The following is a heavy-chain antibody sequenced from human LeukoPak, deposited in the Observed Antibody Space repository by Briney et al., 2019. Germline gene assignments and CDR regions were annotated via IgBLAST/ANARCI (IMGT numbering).Heavy chain of an antibody. D-gene: IGHD3-22*01. Sequence: PGGSLRLSCAASGFTVSSNYMSWVRQAPGKGLEWVSVIYSGGSTYYADSVKGRFTISRDNSKNTLYLQMNSLRAEDTAVYYCAKGHYDSSGDDAFDIWGQGTMVTVSS. CDR2: IYSGGST. CDR3: AKGHYDSSGDDAFDI. CDR1: GFTVSSNY. V-gene: IGHV3-53*01. J-gene: IGHJ3*02.